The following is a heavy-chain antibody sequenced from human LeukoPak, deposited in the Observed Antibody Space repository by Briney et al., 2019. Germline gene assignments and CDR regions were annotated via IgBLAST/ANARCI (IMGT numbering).Heavy chain of an antibody. CDR2: ISGSGGST. V-gene: IGHV3-23*01. J-gene: IGHJ4*02. D-gene: IGHD6-19*01. CDR3: AKDARRTSGWYFFDY. CDR1: GFTFSSSA. Sequence: PEGSLRLSCAASGFTFSSSAMSWVRQAPGKGLEWVSGISGSGGSTNYADSVKGRFTISRDNSKNTLFLQMNSLRAEDTAVYYCAKDARRTSGWYFFDYWGQGTLVTVSS.